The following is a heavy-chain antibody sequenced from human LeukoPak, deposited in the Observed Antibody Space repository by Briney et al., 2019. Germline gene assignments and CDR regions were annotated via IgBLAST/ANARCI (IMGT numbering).Heavy chain of an antibody. Sequence: SETLSLTCTVSGGSISSYYWSWIRQPPGKGLERIGYIYYSGSTNYNPSLKSRVTISVDTSKNQFSLKLSSVTAADTAVYYCASSGYSDAFDIWGQGTMVTVSS. CDR3: ASSGYSDAFDI. CDR2: IYYSGST. J-gene: IGHJ3*02. CDR1: GGSISSYY. D-gene: IGHD3-22*01. V-gene: IGHV4-59*01.